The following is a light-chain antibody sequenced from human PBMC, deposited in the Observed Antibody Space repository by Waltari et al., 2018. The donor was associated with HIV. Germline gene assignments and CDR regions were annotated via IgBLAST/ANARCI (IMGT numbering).Light chain of an antibody. CDR1: STALGAYNY. J-gene: IGLJ1*01. V-gene: IGLV2-14*01. CDR3: NSYTRNSTTYA. CDR2: VVS. Sequence: QSALTHPASVSGSPGQSITISCTGTSTALGAYNYVSLYQQHPGKAPKPMIYVVSKPPAGLSNRFSGSTSCNTATLTISGIQAEDEDDYSCNSYTRNSTTYAFGRGTKVTVL.